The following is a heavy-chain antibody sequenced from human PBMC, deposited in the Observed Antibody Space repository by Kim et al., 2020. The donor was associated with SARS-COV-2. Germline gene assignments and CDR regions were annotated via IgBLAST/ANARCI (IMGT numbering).Heavy chain of an antibody. CDR1: GYTFTGYY. V-gene: IGHV1-2*06. D-gene: IGHD3-16*01. Sequence: ASVKVSCKASGYTFTGYYMHWVRQAPGQGLEWMGRINPNSGGTNYAQKFQGRVTMTRDTSISTAYMELSRLRSDDTAVYYCARARDYKNWFDPWGQGTLVTVSS. J-gene: IGHJ5*02. CDR3: ARARDYKNWFDP. CDR2: INPNSGGT.